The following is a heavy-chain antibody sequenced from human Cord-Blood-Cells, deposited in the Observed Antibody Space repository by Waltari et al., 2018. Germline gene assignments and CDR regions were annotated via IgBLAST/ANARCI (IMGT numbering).Heavy chain of an antibody. CDR1: GYTFTSYG. CDR3: ARAPPYCTNGVCYDAFDI. Sequence: QVQLVQSGAEVTKPGASVKVSCKASGYTFTSYGISWVRQAPGQGLEWMGWISAYNGNTNYAQKLQGRVTMTTDTSTSTAYMELRSLRSDDTAVYYCARAPPYCTNGVCYDAFDIWGQGTMVTVSS. CDR2: ISAYNGNT. J-gene: IGHJ3*02. V-gene: IGHV1-18*01. D-gene: IGHD2-8*01.